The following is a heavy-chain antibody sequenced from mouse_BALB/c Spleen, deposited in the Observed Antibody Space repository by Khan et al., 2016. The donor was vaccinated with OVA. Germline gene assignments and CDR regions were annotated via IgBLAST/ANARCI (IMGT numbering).Heavy chain of an antibody. CDR1: GFTFSTYG. CDR3: TRLAYYDDSEGFAY. V-gene: IGHV5-6*01. CDR2: VSTGGSYT. D-gene: IGHD1-1*01. Sequence: EVELVESGGDLVKPGGFLKLSCAASGFTFSTYGMSWVRQTPDKRLEWVATVSTGGSYTYYPDSVKGRFTISRDNAKNTLYLQISGLKSEDTAMFDCTRLAYYDDSEGFAYWGQGTLVTVSA. J-gene: IGHJ3*01.